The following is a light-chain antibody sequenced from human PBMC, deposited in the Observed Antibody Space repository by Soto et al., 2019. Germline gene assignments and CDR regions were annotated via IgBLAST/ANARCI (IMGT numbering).Light chain of an antibody. Sequence: IQMNQSPSTLSASVGDRVTITCRASQRIDIWLAWYQQKPGKAPKLLIYGASTLQSGVPSRFRGSESGTDFTLTINSLQPEDFATYYCLQDYNYPYTFGQGTKLEIK. CDR2: GAS. V-gene: IGKV1-6*01. CDR3: LQDYNYPYT. J-gene: IGKJ2*01. CDR1: QRIDIW.